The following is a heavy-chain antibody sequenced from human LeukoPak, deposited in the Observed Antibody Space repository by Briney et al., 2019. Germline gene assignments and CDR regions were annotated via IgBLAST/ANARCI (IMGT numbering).Heavy chain of an antibody. Sequence: GGSLRLSCAASGFTFSSYGMHWVRQAPGKGLEWVAFIRYDGSNKYYADSVKGRFTISRDNSKNTVYLQMNSLRAEDTAVYFCARVGSYCTTNSCFDYWGQGTLVTVSS. CDR2: IRYDGSNK. V-gene: IGHV3-30*02. CDR1: GFTFSSYG. D-gene: IGHD2-8*01. J-gene: IGHJ4*02. CDR3: ARVGSYCTTNSCFDY.